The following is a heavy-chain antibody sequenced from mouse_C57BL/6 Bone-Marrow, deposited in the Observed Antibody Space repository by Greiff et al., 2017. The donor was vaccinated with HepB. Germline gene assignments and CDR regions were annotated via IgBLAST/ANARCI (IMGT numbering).Heavy chain of an antibody. V-gene: IGHV7-1*01. J-gene: IGHJ1*03. D-gene: IGHD1-1*01. CDR2: SRNKANDYTT. CDR1: GFTFRDFY. CDR3: ARDAGDYGSSPYWYFDV. Sequence: EVQLVESGGGLVQSGRSLRLSCATSGFTFRDFYMEWVRQAPGKGLEWIAASRNKANDYTTEYSASVKGRFIVSRDTSQSILYLQMNALRAEDTAIYYCARDAGDYGSSPYWYFDVWGTGTTVTVSS.